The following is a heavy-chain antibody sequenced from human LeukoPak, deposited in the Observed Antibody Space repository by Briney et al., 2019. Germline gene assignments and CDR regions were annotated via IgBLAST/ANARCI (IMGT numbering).Heavy chain of an antibody. Sequence: GGSLRLSCAASGFTFSSYWMNWARQAPGKGLEWVASINHNGNVNYYVDSVKGRFTISRDNAKNSLYLQMSNLRAEDTAVYFCARGGGSDVWGQGATVTVSS. V-gene: IGHV3-7*03. CDR1: GFTFSSYW. J-gene: IGHJ6*02. CDR2: INHNGNVN. D-gene: IGHD2-15*01. CDR3: ARGGGSDV.